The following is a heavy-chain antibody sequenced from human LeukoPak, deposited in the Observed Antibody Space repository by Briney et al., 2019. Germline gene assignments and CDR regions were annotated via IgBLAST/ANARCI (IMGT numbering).Heavy chain of an antibody. D-gene: IGHD6-13*01. Sequence: ASVKVSCKASGYTFPSYDINWVRQATGQGLEWMGWMNPNSGNTGYAQKFQGRVTITRNTSISTAYMELSSLRSEDTAVYYCARVGIAAAGIDYWGQGTLVTVSS. CDR1: GYTFPSYD. CDR3: ARVGIAAAGIDY. V-gene: IGHV1-8*03. J-gene: IGHJ4*02. CDR2: MNPNSGNT.